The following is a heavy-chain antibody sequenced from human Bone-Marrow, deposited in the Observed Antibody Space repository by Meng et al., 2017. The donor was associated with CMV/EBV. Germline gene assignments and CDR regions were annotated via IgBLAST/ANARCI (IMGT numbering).Heavy chain of an antibody. D-gene: IGHD4-17*01. CDR2: IDSDGSST. V-gene: IGHV3-74*01. Sequence: GGSLRLSCAASGFTFSSYWMHWVRQAPGKGLVWVSRIDSDGSSTSYADSVKGRFTISRDNAKNTLYLQMNRLSAEVTAVYYCATLGTTVTILDYWGQGTLVTVSS. J-gene: IGHJ4*02. CDR1: GFTFSSYW. CDR3: ATLGTTVTILDY.